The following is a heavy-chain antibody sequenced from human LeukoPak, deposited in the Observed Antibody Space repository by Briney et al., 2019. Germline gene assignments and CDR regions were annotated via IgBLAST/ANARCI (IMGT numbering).Heavy chain of an antibody. D-gene: IGHD1-26*01. V-gene: IGHV3-23*01. CDR3: AKAVGATSNY. Sequence: GGSLRLSCAASGCTFSNYAMSWVRQAPGKGLEWVSGISGSGGSTFYADSVKGRFTISRDNSKNTLYLQMNSLRAEDTAVYYCAKAVGATSNYWGQGTLVTVSS. J-gene: IGHJ4*02. CDR1: GCTFSNYA. CDR2: ISGSGGST.